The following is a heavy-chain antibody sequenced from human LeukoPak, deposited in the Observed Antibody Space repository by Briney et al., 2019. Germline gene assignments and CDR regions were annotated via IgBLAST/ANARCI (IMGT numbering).Heavy chain of an antibody. Sequence: PSETLSLTCSVSGGSINSGYWSWIRQPPGKGLEWIGLLYPSGSTNYNPSLKSRVTISVDTSRTQFSLKLSSMTAADTAVYYCSGGHYPLEYWGQGTLVTVSS. V-gene: IGHV4-59*01. D-gene: IGHD1-26*01. CDR1: GGSINSGY. J-gene: IGHJ4*02. CDR2: LYPSGST. CDR3: SGGHYPLEY.